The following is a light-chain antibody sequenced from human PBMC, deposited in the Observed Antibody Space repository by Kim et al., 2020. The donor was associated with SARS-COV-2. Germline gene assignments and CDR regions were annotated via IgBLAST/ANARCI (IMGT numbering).Light chain of an antibody. CDR3: QQYNNWPLT. CDR2: GAS. J-gene: IGKJ4*01. Sequence: ETVITQSPATLSVSPGERATLSCRASQSVSSDLAWYQQKPGQAPRLLIYGASTRATGIPARFSGSGSGTEFTFTISSLQSEDFAVYYCQQYNNWPLTFGGGTKVDIK. CDR1: QSVSSD. V-gene: IGKV3-15*01.